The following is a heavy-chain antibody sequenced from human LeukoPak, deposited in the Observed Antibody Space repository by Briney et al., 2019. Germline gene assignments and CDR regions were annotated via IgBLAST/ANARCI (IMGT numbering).Heavy chain of an antibody. CDR2: INPNSGAT. CDR3: ARDNGQGSDY. Sequence: ASVKVSCKASGYTFTDYYIRWVRQAPGQGLEWVGWINPNSGATNSAQKFQGRVTMTRDTSISTANMDLSRLRFDGTAVYYCARDNGQGSDYWGQGTLVTVSS. V-gene: IGHV1-2*02. J-gene: IGHJ4*02. D-gene: IGHD2-8*01. CDR1: GYTFTDYY.